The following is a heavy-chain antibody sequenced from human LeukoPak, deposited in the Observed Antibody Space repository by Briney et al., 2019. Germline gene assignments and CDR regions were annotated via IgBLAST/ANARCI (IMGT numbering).Heavy chain of an antibody. J-gene: IGHJ4*02. CDR1: GGTFSSYA. CDR2: IIPIFGTA. D-gene: IGHD3-16*02. V-gene: IGHV1-69*05. Sequence: SVKVSCKASGGTFSSYAISWVRQAPGQGLEWMGRIIPIFGTANYAQKFQERVTITRDMSTSTAYMELSSLRSEDTAVYYCAAGYYDYVWGSYREYYFDYWGQGTLVTVSS. CDR3: AAGYYDYVWGSYREYYFDY.